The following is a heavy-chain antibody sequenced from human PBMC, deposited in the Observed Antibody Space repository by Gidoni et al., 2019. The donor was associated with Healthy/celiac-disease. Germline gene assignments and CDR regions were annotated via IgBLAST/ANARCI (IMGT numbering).Heavy chain of an antibody. CDR2: ISGSGGST. D-gene: IGHD6-13*01. CDR1: GFTFSSYA. V-gene: IGHV3-23*01. Sequence: EVQLLESGGGLVQPGGSLRLSCAASGFTFSSYAMRWVRQAPGKGLEWVSAISGSGGSTYYADSVKGRFTISRDNSKNTLYLQMNSLRAEDTAVYYCAKTNSRREGSSWYNYWGQGTLVTVSS. CDR3: AKTNSRREGSSWYNY. J-gene: IGHJ4*02.